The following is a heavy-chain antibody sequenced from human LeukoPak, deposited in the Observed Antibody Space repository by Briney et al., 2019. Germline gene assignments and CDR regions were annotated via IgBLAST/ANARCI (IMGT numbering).Heavy chain of an antibody. CDR3: ARGNGGSSWPDDAFDI. CDR2: IIPIFGTA. CDR1: GGTFSSYA. Sequence: SVKVSCKASGGTFSSYAISWVRQAPGQGLEWMGGIIPIFGTANYAQKFQGRVTMTRNTSISTAYMELSSLRSEDTAVYYCARGNGGSSWPDDAFDIWGQGTMVTVSS. J-gene: IGHJ3*02. D-gene: IGHD6-13*01. V-gene: IGHV1-69*05.